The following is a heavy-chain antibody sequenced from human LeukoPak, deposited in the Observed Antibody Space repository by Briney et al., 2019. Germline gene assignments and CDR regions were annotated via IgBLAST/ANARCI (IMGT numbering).Heavy chain of an antibody. D-gene: IGHD3-22*01. Sequence: GGSLRLSCAASGLTFSTYWMHWVRQVPGKGLVWVSRINSDGSSISYADSVKGRFTISRDNAKNTLYLQMNSLRAEDTAVYYCARDLLDSAYYDSSRLDYWGQGTLVTVSS. CDR2: INSDGSSI. V-gene: IGHV3-74*01. CDR3: ARDLLDSAYYDSSRLDY. CDR1: GLTFSTYW. J-gene: IGHJ4*02.